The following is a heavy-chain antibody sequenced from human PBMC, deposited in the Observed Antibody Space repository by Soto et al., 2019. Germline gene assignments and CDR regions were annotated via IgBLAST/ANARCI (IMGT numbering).Heavy chain of an antibody. Sequence: SEILCLTCTVSGGSISSYYWSWIRQPPGKGLEWIGYIYYSGSTNYNPSLKSRVTISVDTSKNQFSLKLSSVTAADTAVYYCARVMAYGGNFRWDYWGQGTLVTVSS. J-gene: IGHJ4*02. CDR3: ARVMAYGGNFRWDY. V-gene: IGHV4-59*01. CDR2: IYYSGST. D-gene: IGHD4-17*01. CDR1: GGSISSYY.